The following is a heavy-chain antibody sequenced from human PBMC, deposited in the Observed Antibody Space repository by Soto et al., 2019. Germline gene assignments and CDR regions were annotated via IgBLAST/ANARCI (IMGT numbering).Heavy chain of an antibody. CDR1: GHSFTTYW. CDR3: ARSRRGAYSSGWYSPSGYYNYGIDV. CDR2: IYPGDSRT. D-gene: IGHD6-19*01. Sequence: GESLKISCEDSGHSFTTYWIAWVRQMPGKGLEWMGIIYPGDSRTTYSPSFQGQVIIPADTSISTAYLQWTSLKASDTAMYYCARSRRGAYSSGWYSPSGYYNYGIDVWGQGTKVTVSS. J-gene: IGHJ6*02. V-gene: IGHV5-51*01.